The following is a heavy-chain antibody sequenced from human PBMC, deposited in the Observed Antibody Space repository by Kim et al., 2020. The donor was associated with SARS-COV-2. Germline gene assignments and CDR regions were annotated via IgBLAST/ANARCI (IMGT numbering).Heavy chain of an antibody. J-gene: IGHJ6*03. D-gene: IGHD5-12*01. CDR2: IIPIFGIA. Sequence: SVKVSCKASGGTFSSYAISWVRQAPGQGLEWMGRIIPIFGIANYAQKFQGRVTITADKSTSTAYMELISLRSEDTAGYYCASHAGATHYYYYYYMDVWGKGTTVTVSS. CDR1: GGTFSSYA. V-gene: IGHV1-69*04. CDR3: ASHAGATHYYYYYYMDV.